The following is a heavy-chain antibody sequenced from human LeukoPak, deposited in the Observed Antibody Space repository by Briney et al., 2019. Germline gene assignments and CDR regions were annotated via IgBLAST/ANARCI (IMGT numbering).Heavy chain of an antibody. CDR1: GFTFTRHW. D-gene: IGHD5-24*01. J-gene: IGHJ4*02. V-gene: IGHV3-74*01. Sequence: GGSLRLSCAASGFTFTRHWMHWVRQAPGKGLEWVSRIKTDGTNTFYADFVEGRFTTSRDNASNTLYLQMSSLRAGDTAVYYCGGSKDGYIDYWGQGTLVTVSS. CDR3: GGSKDGYIDY. CDR2: IKTDGTNT.